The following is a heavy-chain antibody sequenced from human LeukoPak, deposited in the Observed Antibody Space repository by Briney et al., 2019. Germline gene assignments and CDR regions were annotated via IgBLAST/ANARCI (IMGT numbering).Heavy chain of an antibody. V-gene: IGHV3-30*02. CDR1: GFSFSSSG. CDR2: IRYDGTNK. D-gene: IGHD5-12*01. J-gene: IGHJ4*02. Sequence: PGGSLRLSCAASGFSFSSSGMHWVRQAPGKGLEWVAFIRYDGTNKYYADSVKGRFTISRDNSKNTLYLQMNSLRAEDTAVYYCARPIGSGYDLSFRYWGQGTLVTVSS. CDR3: ARPIGSGYDLSFRY.